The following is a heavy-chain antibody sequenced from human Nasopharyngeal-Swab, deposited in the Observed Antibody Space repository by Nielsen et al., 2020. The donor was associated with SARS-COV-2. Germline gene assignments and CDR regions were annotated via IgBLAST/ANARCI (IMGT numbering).Heavy chain of an antibody. Sequence: GGSLRLSCAASGFTFSSYAISWVRQAPGKGLEWVSAISGSGGSTYYADSVKGRFTISRDNSKNTLYLQMSSLRAEDTAVYYCVKLDGYNDYWGQGTLVTVSS. D-gene: IGHD5-24*01. V-gene: IGHV3-23*01. CDR1: GFTFSSYA. CDR2: ISGSGGST. J-gene: IGHJ4*02. CDR3: VKLDGYNDY.